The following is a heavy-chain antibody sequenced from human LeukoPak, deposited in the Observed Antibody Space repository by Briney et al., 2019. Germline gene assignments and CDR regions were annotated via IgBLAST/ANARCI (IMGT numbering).Heavy chain of an antibody. D-gene: IGHD4-17*01. V-gene: IGHV3-33*03. CDR1: GFTFSTYG. CDR3: ARGRSDYGEDY. J-gene: IGHJ4*02. CDR2: IWYDGTNK. Sequence: GGSLRLSCVTSGFTFSTYGMHWVRQAPGKGLEWVAVIWYDGTNKYYADSVKGRFTISRDNAKNSLYLQMNSLRAEDTAVYYCARGRSDYGEDYWGQGTLVTVSS.